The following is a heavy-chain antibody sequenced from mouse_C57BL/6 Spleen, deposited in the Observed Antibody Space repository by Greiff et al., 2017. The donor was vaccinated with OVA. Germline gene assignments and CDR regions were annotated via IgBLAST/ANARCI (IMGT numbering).Heavy chain of an antibody. CDR1: GFTFSDYG. D-gene: IGHD1-1*01. CDR3: ARGYYGSGYFDY. V-gene: IGHV5-17*01. CDR2: ISSGSSTI. Sequence: EVKLMESGGGLVKPGGSLKLSCAASGFTFSDYGMHWVRQAPEKGLEWVAYISSGSSTIYYADTVKGRFTISRDNAKNTLFLQMTSLRSEDTAMYYCARGYYGSGYFDYWGQGTTLTVSS. J-gene: IGHJ2*01.